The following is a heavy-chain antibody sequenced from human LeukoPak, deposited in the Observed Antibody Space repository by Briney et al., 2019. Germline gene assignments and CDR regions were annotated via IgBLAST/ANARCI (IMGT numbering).Heavy chain of an antibody. CDR3: SRGLDSRKLGY. D-gene: IGHD3-22*01. V-gene: IGHV4-38-2*02. J-gene: IGHJ4*02. Sequence: PSETLSLTCTVSGYSISSGYYWGWIRQPPGKGLEWIGSIYHSGSTYYNPSLKSRVTISVDTSKNQFSLQLSSVTAADTAVYFCSRGLDSRKLGYWGQGTLVTVSS. CDR2: IYHSGST. CDR1: GYSISSGYY.